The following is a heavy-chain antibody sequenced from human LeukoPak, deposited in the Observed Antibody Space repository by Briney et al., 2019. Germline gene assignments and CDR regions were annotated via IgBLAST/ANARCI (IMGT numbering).Heavy chain of an antibody. V-gene: IGHV5-51*01. CDR1: GYGFTSYW. J-gene: IGHJ4*02. D-gene: IGHD5-18*01. CDR2: IYPGDSDT. Sequence: PGASLKISCKGSGYGFTSYWIGWVRPRPGKGLEWMGIIYPGDSDTRYSPSFQAQVTLSADKSISTAYLQWSSLKASDTAMYYCARHSHVDTAMVTIYWGQGTLVTVSS. CDR3: ARHSHVDTAMVTIY.